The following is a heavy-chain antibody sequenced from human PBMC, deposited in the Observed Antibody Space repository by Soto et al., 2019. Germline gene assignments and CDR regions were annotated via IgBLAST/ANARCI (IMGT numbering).Heavy chain of an antibody. V-gene: IGHV3-74*01. CDR2: INSDGSIT. D-gene: IGHD2-21*01. CDR3: AGALENCGGECSSAFDI. J-gene: IGHJ3*02. Sequence: EAQLEESGGGLVQPGGSLRLSCAASGFSFSLSWMHWVRQGPGNRPVWVSRINSDGSITTYADSVKGRFTISRDNAKKTLYLQMNRLTAADTAVYCCAGALENCGGECSSAFDIWGQGTMVTVSS. CDR1: GFSFSLSW.